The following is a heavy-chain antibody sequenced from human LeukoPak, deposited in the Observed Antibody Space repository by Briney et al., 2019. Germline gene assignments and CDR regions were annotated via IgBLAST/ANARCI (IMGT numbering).Heavy chain of an antibody. CDR1: GFTFSSYA. Sequence: PGGSLSLSCAASGFTFSSYAMSGVRHAPGKGLEWFSAISGSGGSTYYADSVKGRFTISRDNSKNTLYLQMNSLRAEDTAVYYCAKVALMGLYAYYMDVWGKGTTVTVSS. CDR2: ISGSGGST. D-gene: IGHD2-8*01. V-gene: IGHV3-23*01. CDR3: AKVALMGLYAYYMDV. J-gene: IGHJ6*03.